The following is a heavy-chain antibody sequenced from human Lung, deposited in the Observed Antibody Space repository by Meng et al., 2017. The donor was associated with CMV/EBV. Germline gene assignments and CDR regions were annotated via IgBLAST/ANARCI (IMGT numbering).Heavy chain of an antibody. CDR2: IYYSGST. CDR1: GGSISSSSYY. D-gene: IGHD2-2*01. J-gene: IGHJ6*02. CDR3: AGLCIVVVPAAICPMDV. Sequence: SETLSLXCTVSGGSISSSSYYWGWIRQPPGKGLEWIGSIYYSGSTYYNPSLKSRVTISVDTSKNQFSLKLSSVTAADTAVYYCAGLCIVVVPAAICPMDVWGPGTXVNGAS. V-gene: IGHV4-39*01.